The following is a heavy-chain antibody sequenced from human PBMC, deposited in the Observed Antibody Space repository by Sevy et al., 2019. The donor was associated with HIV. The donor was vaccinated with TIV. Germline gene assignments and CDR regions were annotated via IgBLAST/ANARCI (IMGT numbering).Heavy chain of an antibody. Sequence: GGSLRLSCAASGFTFDDYAMHWVRQAPGKGLEWVSGISWNSDNIDYADSVKGRFTISRDNAKNSLYLQMNSLRAEDTAFYFCAKDMRAYSSSAIFDYWGQGTLVTVSS. D-gene: IGHD6-6*01. CDR3: AKDMRAYSSSAIFDY. V-gene: IGHV3-9*01. CDR1: GFTFDDYA. CDR2: ISWNSDNI. J-gene: IGHJ4*02.